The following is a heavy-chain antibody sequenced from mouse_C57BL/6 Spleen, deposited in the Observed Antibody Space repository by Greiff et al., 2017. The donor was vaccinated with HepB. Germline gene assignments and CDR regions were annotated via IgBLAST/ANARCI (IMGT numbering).Heavy chain of an antibody. D-gene: IGHD2-1*01. J-gene: IGHJ3*01. CDR2: IYPRSGNT. CDR1: GYTFTSYG. V-gene: IGHV1-81*01. Sequence: VKLMESGAELARPGASVKLSCKASGYTFTSYGISWVKQRTGQGLEWIGEIYPRSGNTYYNEKFKGKATLTADKSSSTAYMELRSLTSEDSAVYFCARPLIYYGNYSFAYWGQGTLVTVSA. CDR3: ARPLIYYGNYSFAY.